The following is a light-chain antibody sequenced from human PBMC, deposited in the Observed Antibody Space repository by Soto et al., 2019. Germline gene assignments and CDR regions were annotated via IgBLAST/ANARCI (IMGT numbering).Light chain of an antibody. CDR3: QQYNSYAIT. V-gene: IGKV1-13*02. J-gene: IGKJ5*01. CDR2: IAS. Sequence: IHITHSAASLSASIIDRVSITCRASQSISRYLNWYQQKPGKAPQLLIYIASNLEGGVPSRFSGSGSGTEFTLTISSLQPEDFAVYYCQQYNSYAITFGQGTRLEI. CDR1: QSISRY.